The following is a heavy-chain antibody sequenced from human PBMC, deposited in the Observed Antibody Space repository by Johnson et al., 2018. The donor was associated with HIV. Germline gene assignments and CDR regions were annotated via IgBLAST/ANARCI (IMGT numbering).Heavy chain of an antibody. Sequence: VQLVESGGGVVQPGRSLRLSCAASGFTFSSYAMHWVRQAPGKWLEWVAVISYDGINKYYADSVKGRFTISRDNSKNTLYLQMNSLRAEDTAVYYCARDRSSGWYGRVDAFDIWGQVTMVTVSS. CDR2: ISYDGINK. J-gene: IGHJ3*02. CDR1: GFTFSSYA. CDR3: ARDRSSGWYGRVDAFDI. D-gene: IGHD6-19*01. V-gene: IGHV3-30-3*01.